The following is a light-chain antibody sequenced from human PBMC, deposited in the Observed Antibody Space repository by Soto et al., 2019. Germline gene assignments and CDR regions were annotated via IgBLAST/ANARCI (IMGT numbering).Light chain of an antibody. CDR2: GAS. J-gene: IGKJ1*01. Sequence: LKHSAVAVSLPPGERATLSCRASQSVSSSYLAWYQQKPGQAPRLLIYGASSRATGIPDRFSGSGSGTDFTLTISRLEPEDFAVYYCQQYGSSVWTFGQGTKVDNK. CDR3: QQYGSSVWT. V-gene: IGKV3-20*01. CDR1: QSVSSSY.